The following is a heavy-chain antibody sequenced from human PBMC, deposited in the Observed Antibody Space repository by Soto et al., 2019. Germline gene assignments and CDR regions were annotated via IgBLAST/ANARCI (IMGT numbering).Heavy chain of an antibody. V-gene: IGHV3-13*01. D-gene: IGHD6-13*01. CDR3: ARAPGHPLSWDYYYGMDV. J-gene: IGHJ6*02. CDR1: GFTFSSYD. CDR2: IGTAGDT. Sequence: GGSLRLSCAASGFTFSSYDMHWVHQATGKGLEWVSAIGTAGDTYYPGSVKGRFTISRENAKNSLYLQMNSLRAEDTAVYYCARAPGHPLSWDYYYGMDVWGQGTTVTVSS.